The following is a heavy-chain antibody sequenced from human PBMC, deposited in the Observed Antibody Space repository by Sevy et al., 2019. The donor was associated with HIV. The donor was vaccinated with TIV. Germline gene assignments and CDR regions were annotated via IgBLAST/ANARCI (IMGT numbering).Heavy chain of an antibody. CDR3: ARDFGPGIAAGPDL. Sequence: GGSLRLSCAASGFTFSSYNMNWVRQAPGKGLEWVSSISSSSTYIYYADSVLGRFTISRDNAKNSLFLQMNSLRAEVTAVYHCARDFGPGIAAGPDLWGRGTLVTVSS. CDR2: ISSSSTYI. J-gene: IGHJ2*01. V-gene: IGHV3-21*01. CDR1: GFTFSSYN. D-gene: IGHD6-13*01.